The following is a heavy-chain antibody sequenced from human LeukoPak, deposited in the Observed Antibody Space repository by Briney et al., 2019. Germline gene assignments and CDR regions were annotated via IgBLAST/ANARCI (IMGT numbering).Heavy chain of an antibody. CDR2: ISYDGSNK. V-gene: IGHV3-30-3*01. D-gene: IGHD2-15*01. J-gene: IGHJ6*02. CDR3: AREKVAAYYGMDV. CDR1: GFTFSSYA. Sequence: GRSLRLSCAASGFTFSSYAMHWVRQAPGKGLEWVTCISYDGSNKYYADSVKGRFTISRDNSKNTLFLQMNSLRAEDTAVYYCAREKVAAYYGMDVWGQGTTVTVSS.